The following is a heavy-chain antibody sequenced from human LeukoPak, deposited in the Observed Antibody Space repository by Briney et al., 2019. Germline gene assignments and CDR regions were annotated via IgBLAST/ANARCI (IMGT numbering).Heavy chain of an antibody. J-gene: IGHJ4*02. CDR2: ISSSSSNT. V-gene: IGHV3-21*01. CDR3: AGPMTEIDY. D-gene: IGHD2-21*02. Sequence: PGGSLRLSCAASGFTFSSDTMNWVRQAPGQGLEWVSSISSSSSNTHYADSVKGRFTISRDNAKNSLYLQMNSLRAEDTAVYYCAGPMTEIDYWGQGTLVTVSS. CDR1: GFTFSSDT.